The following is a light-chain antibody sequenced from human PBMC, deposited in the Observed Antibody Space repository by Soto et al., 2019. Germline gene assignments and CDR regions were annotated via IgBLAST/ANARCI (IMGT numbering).Light chain of an antibody. J-gene: IGKJ4*01. CDR2: DAS. CDR1: QSISSW. Sequence: IHVTQSPSTLAASVRDRVSIPCRASQSISSWLAWYQQKPGKAPKLLIYDASNLETGVPSRFSGSGSGTEFSLTISSLQPDDFATYYCQQYKSFSLTFGGGTKVDIK. V-gene: IGKV1-5*01. CDR3: QQYKSFSLT.